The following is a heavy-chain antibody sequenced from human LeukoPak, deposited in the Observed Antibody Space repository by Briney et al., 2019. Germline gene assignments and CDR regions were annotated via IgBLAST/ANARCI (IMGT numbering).Heavy chain of an antibody. CDR1: GGSISSYY. V-gene: IGHV4-59*01. D-gene: IGHD2-2*02. Sequence: PSETLSLTCTVSGGSISSYYWSWIRQPPGKGLEWVGYIYYSGSTNYNPSLKRRVTISVDTSKNQFSLKLSSVTAADTAVYYCARGVLYCSSTSCYTNYYYGMDVWGQGTTVTVSS. J-gene: IGHJ6*02. CDR2: IYYSGST. CDR3: ARGVLYCSSTSCYTNYYYGMDV.